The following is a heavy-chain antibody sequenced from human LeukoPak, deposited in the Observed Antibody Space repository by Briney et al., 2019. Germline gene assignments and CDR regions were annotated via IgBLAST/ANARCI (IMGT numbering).Heavy chain of an antibody. CDR3: ARVISSGLLRFSRNWFDP. V-gene: IGHV4-31*03. J-gene: IGHJ5*02. D-gene: IGHD3-3*01. Sequence: SQTLSLTCTVSGGSLSSGGYYWSWIRQHPGKGLEWIGYIYYSGSTYYNPSLKSRVTISVDTSKNQFSLKLSSVTAADTAVYYCARVISSGLLRFSRNWFDPWGQGTLVTVSS. CDR2: IYYSGST. CDR1: GGSLSSGGYY.